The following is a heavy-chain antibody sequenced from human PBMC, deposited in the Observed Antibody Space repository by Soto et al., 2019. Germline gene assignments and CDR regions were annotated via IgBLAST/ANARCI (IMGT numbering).Heavy chain of an antibody. CDR1: GGTFSSYA. D-gene: IGHD2-15*01. Sequence: SVKVSCKASGGTFSSYAISWVRQAPGRGLEWMGGIIPIFGTANYAQKFQGRVTITADESTSTAYMELSSLRSEDTAVYYCARGVVVVVAATGHDAFDIWGQGTMVTVSS. V-gene: IGHV1-69*13. CDR2: IIPIFGTA. CDR3: ARGVVVVVAATGHDAFDI. J-gene: IGHJ3*02.